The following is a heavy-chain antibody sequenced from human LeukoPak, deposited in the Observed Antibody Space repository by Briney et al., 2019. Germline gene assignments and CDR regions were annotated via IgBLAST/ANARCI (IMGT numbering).Heavy chain of an antibody. D-gene: IGHD2-2*01. CDR2: ISGSGGYT. V-gene: IGHV3-23*01. J-gene: IGHJ4*02. Sequence: GGSLRLSCAVSGFTFSDYAMIWFRQAPGKVLVWVLAISGSGGYTFYAVTVKGRFTISRDSCKNALYLPKNSLRAEDTAIYYCAKEGEYCSGYTCYQYFDYWGQGTLVTVSS. CDR1: GFTFSDYA. CDR3: AKEGEYCSGYTCYQYFDY.